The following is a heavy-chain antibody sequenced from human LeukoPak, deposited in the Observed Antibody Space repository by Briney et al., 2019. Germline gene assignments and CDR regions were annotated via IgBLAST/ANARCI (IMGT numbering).Heavy chain of an antibody. J-gene: IGHJ2*01. CDR1: GFTFSTYS. CDR2: HNVDGVNT. D-gene: IGHD1-26*01. CDR3: VKKGHTGSYSWDFDL. Sequence: GGSLRLSCSASGFTFSTYSMYWVRQAPGKGMEYVSAHNVDGVNTYYTDSVKGRFTIYTDNSKNTLFLQISSLESEDTAVYYCVKKGHTGSYSWDFDLSGRGALVTVSS. V-gene: IGHV3-64D*06.